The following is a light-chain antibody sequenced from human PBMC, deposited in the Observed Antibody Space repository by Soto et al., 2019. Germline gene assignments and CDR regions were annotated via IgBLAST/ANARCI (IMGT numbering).Light chain of an antibody. CDR2: GAS. Sequence: EIVLTQSPGTLSLSPGERATLSYRASQSVSTNYLAWYQRKPGQAPRLLIYGASSRATGIPDRFSGSGSGTDFTLTITSLEPEDFAVYYCQQYGSSPPTFGQGPKVEIK. CDR3: QQYGSSPPT. CDR1: QSVSTNY. J-gene: IGKJ1*01. V-gene: IGKV3-20*01.